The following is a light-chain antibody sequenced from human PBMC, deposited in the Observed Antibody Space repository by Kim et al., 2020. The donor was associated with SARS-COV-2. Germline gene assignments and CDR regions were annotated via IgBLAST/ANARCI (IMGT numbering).Light chain of an antibody. CDR3: QQYGSSPRT. Sequence: SAGERATLSCRASQSVSSSYLAWYQQKPGQAPRVLIYDASSRATGIPDRFSGSGSGTDFTLTISRLEPEDFAVYYCQQYGSSPRTFGQGTKVDIK. J-gene: IGKJ1*01. V-gene: IGKV3-20*01. CDR2: DAS. CDR1: QSVSSSY.